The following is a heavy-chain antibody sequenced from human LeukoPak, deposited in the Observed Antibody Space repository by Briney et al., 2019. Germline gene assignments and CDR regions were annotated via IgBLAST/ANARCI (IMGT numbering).Heavy chain of an antibody. CDR1: GYTFTGYY. CDR2: INPNSGGT. V-gene: IGHV1-2*02. J-gene: IGHJ3*02. Sequence: ASVRVSCKASGYTFTGYYMHWVRQAPGQGLERIGWINPNSGGTSYAQKFQGRVTLTRDTSISTAYMELSRLRSDDTAVYYCATEGKVVPAAMGSDAFDIWGQGTMVTVSS. CDR3: ATEGKVVPAAMGSDAFDI. D-gene: IGHD2-2*01.